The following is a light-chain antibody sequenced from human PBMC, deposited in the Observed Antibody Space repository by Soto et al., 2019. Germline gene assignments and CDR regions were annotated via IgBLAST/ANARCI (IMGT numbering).Light chain of an antibody. J-gene: IGKJ1*01. CDR2: KAS. Sequence: DIQMTQSPSTLSASVGDRVTITCRASPSISSWLAKYQQKPGKAPKLLIYKASSLESGVTSRFSGSRSGTEFTLTIGSLQPYDLQAYYWAQYYSYSWAVGKGSKVDSK. V-gene: IGKV1-5*03. CDR3: AQYYSYSWA. CDR1: PSISSW.